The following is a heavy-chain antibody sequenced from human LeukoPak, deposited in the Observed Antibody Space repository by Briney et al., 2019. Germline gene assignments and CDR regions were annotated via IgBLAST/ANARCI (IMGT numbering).Heavy chain of an antibody. V-gene: IGHV7-4-1*02. CDR1: GYTFTRDA. CDR3: ARGGGNGIV. CDR2: INTNTRNP. Sequence: GASVKISCKASGYTFTRDAMNWVRQALGQGFEWMGWINTNTRNPTYAQGFTGRFVFSLDTSVSTAYLQISSLKAEDTAVYYCARGGGNGIVWGQGTTVTVSS. D-gene: IGHD2-15*01. J-gene: IGHJ6*02.